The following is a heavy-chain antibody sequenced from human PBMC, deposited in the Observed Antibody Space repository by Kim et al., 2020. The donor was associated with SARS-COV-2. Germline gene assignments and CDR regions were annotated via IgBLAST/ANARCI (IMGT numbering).Heavy chain of an antibody. Sequence: GGSLRLSCEASGFTFTSYWMSWVRQPPGKGLEWVANLNPAGGGTKHVDSVMGRFTISRDNSKNSLYLEMNSLRVEDTAVYYCARDELEGHFDLWGQGTPV. V-gene: IGHV3-7*01. CDR2: LNPAGGGT. J-gene: IGHJ4*02. D-gene: IGHD1-7*01. CDR1: GFTFTSYW. CDR3: ARDELEGHFDL.